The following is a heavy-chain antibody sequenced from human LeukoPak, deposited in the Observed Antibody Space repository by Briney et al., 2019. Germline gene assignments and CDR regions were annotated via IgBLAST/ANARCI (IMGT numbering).Heavy chain of an antibody. D-gene: IGHD2-15*01. J-gene: IGHJ4*02. V-gene: IGHV1-69*13. CDR2: IIPMYGTT. Sequence: ASVKVSCKASGGTFSTYAINWVRQAPGQGLEWMGGIIPMYGTTNYAQKFQGRVTIIADESTSTAYMELRSLRSDDTAVYYCARYDRGYCSGGSCYGDLDYWGQGTLVTVSS. CDR3: ARYDRGYCSGGSCYGDLDY. CDR1: GGTFSTYA.